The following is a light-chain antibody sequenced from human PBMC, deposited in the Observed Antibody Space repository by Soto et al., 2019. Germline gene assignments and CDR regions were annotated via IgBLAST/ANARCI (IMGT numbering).Light chain of an antibody. CDR1: SSDVGGYNY. V-gene: IGLV2-8*01. CDR3: SSYAGSNNLGV. Sequence: QSALTQPPSASGSPGQSVTISCTGTSSDVGGYNYVSWYQQHPGKAHKLMIYEVSKRPSGVPDRFSGSKSGNTASLTVSGLQAEDEADYYCSSYAGSNNLGVFGGGTKLTVL. CDR2: EVS. J-gene: IGLJ2*01.